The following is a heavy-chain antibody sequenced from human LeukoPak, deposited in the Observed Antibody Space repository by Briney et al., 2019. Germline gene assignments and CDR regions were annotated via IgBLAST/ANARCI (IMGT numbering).Heavy chain of an antibody. V-gene: IGHV4-59*01. Sequence: SETLSLTCTVSGGSISSYYWSWIRQPPGKGLEWIGYIYYSGSTNYNPSLKSRVTISVDTSKNQFSLNLSSVTAADTAVYYCARGTIAVAALFDYWGQGTLVTVSS. D-gene: IGHD6-19*01. J-gene: IGHJ4*02. CDR2: IYYSGST. CDR3: ARGTIAVAALFDY. CDR1: GGSISSYY.